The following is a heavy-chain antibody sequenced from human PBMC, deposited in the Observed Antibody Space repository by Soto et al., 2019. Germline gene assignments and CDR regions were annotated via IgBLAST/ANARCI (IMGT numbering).Heavy chain of an antibody. CDR2: INHSGST. V-gene: IGHV4-34*01. D-gene: IGHD3-10*01. J-gene: IGHJ3*02. CDR1: GGSFSGYY. CDR3: ARPAQLLWFGPSGAFDI. Sequence: SETLSLTCAVYGGSFSGYYWSWIRQPPGKGLEWIGEINHSGSTNYNPSLKSRVTISVDTSKNQFSLKLSSVTAADTAVYYCARPAQLLWFGPSGAFDIWGQGTMVTVS.